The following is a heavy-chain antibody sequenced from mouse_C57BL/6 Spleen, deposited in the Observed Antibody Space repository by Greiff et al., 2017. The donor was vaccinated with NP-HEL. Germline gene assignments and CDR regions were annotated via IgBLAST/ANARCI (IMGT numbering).Heavy chain of an antibody. D-gene: IGHD1-1*01. CDR2: IYPGGGYT. J-gene: IGHJ2*01. V-gene: IGHV1-63*01. CDR3: ARGELLYFDY. CDR1: GYTFTNYW. Sequence: QVQLQQSGAELVRPGTSVKMSCKASGYTFTNYWIGWAKQRPGHGLEWIGDIYPGGGYTNYNEKFKGKATLTADKSSSTAYMQFSSLTSEDSAIYYCARGELLYFDYWGQGTTLTVSS.